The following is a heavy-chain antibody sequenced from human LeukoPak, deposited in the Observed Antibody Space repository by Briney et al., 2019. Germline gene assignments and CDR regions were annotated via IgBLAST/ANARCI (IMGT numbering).Heavy chain of an antibody. J-gene: IGHJ5*02. V-gene: IGHV3-21*04. CDR1: GFTFSSYY. CDR3: ARDDLLHRNWFDP. Sequence: GGSLRLSCAASGFTFSSYYMNWVRQAPGKGLQWVSSISTSSIYIYYADSVKGRFTISRDNAKNSLYLQMNSLRVEDTAFYYCARDDLLHRNWFDPWGQGTLVTVSS. D-gene: IGHD3-22*01. CDR2: ISTSSIYI.